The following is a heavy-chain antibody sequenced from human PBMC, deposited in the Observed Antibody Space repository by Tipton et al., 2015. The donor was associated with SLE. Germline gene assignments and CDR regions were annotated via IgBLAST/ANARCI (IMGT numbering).Heavy chain of an antibody. D-gene: IGHD5-12*01. CDR1: GGSISSSSYH. CDR2: IYYSGST. CDR3: ARDLQGGLRS. V-gene: IGHV4-39*02. J-gene: IGHJ4*02. Sequence: TLSLTCTVSGGSISSSSYHWGWIRQPPGKGLEWIGSIYYSGSTYYSPSLRSRVTISVDTSKNQFSLKLTSVTAADTAVYYCARDLQGGLRSWGQGTLVTVSS.